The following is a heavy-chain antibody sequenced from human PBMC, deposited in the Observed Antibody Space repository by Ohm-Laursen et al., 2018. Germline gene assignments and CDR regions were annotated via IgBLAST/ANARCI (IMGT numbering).Heavy chain of an antibody. CDR2: ISWDSGNT. CDR3: AKAKGTTVTTVYFQH. J-gene: IGHJ1*01. Sequence: SLRLSCSASGFTFDDYALHWVRQAPGKGLEWVSGISWDSGNTGYADSVKGRFTISRDNAGNSLYLQMNSLGAEDTALYYCAKAKGTTVTTVYFQHWGQGTLVTVSS. D-gene: IGHD4-17*01. V-gene: IGHV3-9*01. CDR1: GFTFDDYA.